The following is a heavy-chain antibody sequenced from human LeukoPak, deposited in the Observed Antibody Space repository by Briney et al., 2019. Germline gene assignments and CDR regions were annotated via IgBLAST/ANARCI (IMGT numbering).Heavy chain of an antibody. Sequence: PGRSLRLSCAASGFTFRSYTMHWVRQAPGKGLEWGAVIWYDGNNKYYADSVKGRFTISRDHSQNTLYLQMKSLRAEDTAVYYCAGELEIAVAGTLGYWGQGTLVTVSS. V-gene: IGHV3-33*01. D-gene: IGHD6-19*01. CDR2: IWYDGNNK. CDR1: GFTFRSYT. CDR3: AGELEIAVAGTLGY. J-gene: IGHJ4*02.